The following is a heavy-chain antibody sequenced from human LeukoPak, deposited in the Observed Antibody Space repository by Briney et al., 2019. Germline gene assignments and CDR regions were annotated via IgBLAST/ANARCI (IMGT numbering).Heavy chain of an antibody. V-gene: IGHV1-18*01. CDR2: ISAYNGYT. Sequence: ATVKVSCTASGYTFTNYGISWVRQAPGQGLEWMGWISAYNGYTNYAQNLQGRVTMTEDTSTDTAYMELSSLRSEDTAVYYCATDFSGSYYKNAFDIWGQGTMVTVSS. D-gene: IGHD1-26*01. CDR3: ATDFSGSYYKNAFDI. CDR1: GYTFTNYG. J-gene: IGHJ3*02.